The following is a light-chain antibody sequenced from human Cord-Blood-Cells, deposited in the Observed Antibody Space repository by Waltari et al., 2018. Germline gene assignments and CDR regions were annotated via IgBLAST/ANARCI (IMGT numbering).Light chain of an antibody. Sequence: TQSPATLSVSPGERATLSCRASQSVSSNLAWYQQKPGQAPRLLIYGASTRATGIPARFSGSGSGTEFTLTIRSLQSEDFAVYYCQQYNNWPPYTFGQGTKLEIK. CDR1: QSVSSN. CDR3: QQYNNWPPYT. J-gene: IGKJ2*01. CDR2: GAS. V-gene: IGKV3-15*01.